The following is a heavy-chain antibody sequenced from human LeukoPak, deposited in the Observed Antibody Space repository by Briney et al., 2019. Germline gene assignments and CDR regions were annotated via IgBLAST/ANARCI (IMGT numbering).Heavy chain of an antibody. CDR2: VSALNGDT. CDR3: ARDPPRGMDV. V-gene: IGHV1-18*01. J-gene: IGHJ6*02. CDR1: GYMFTSYG. Sequence: ASVKVSCKASGYMFTSYGISWVRQAPGQGLEWLGWVSALNGDTYLPQKFQGRVTMTRDTSTGTAYMELRSLKSDDTAVYYCARDPPRGMDVWGQGTTVTVSS.